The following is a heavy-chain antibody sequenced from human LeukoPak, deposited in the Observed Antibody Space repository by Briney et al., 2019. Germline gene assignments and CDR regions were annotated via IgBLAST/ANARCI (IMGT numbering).Heavy chain of an antibody. CDR2: IASDGSST. D-gene: IGHD4-23*01. V-gene: IGHV3-74*01. J-gene: IGHJ4*02. CDR3: ARGRPHGNDY. Sequence: PGGSLRLSCAASGFTFTSYCMNSVRQAPGKGLVWVSCIASDGSSTTYADSGKGRFSISRDNAKNTLHLQMKSLRVEDTAVYYCARGRPHGNDYWGQGTLVTVSS. CDR1: GFTFTSYC.